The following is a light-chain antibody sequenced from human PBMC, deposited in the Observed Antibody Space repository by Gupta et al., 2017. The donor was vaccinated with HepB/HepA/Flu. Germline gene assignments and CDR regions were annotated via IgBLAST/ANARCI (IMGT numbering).Light chain of an antibody. CDR2: EVS. CDR1: SSDVGSYNL. V-gene: IGLV2-23*02. J-gene: IGLJ2*01. Sequence: QSALTPPASVSGSPGQSITISCTGTSSDVGSYNLVSWYQQHPGKAPKLMIYEVSKRPSGVSNRFSGSKSGNTASLTISGLQAEDEADYYCCSYAGSSLVFGGGTKLTVL. CDR3: CSYAGSSLV.